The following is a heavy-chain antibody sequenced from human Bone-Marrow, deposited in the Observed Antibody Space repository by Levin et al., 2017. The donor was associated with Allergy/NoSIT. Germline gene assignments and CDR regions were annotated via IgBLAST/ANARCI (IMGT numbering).Heavy chain of an antibody. CDR1: GGSLYSSSYN. Sequence: KSSETLSLTCTLSGGSLYSSSYNWAWVRQPPGKGLEWVADIDYTGITYYNPSLKSRVTMSVDTSKKQFSLKLISVTAADTAVYYCARHSAYCGGDCYPGTMDVWGQGTTVTVSS. CDR2: IDYTGIT. J-gene: IGHJ6*02. V-gene: IGHV4-39*01. D-gene: IGHD2-21*02. CDR3: ARHSAYCGGDCYPGTMDV.